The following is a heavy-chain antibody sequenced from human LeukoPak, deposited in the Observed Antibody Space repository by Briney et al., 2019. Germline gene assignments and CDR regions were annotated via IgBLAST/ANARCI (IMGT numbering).Heavy chain of an antibody. V-gene: IGHV3-64*01. CDR2: ISSNGGST. Sequence: GGSLRLSCAVSGFTFSSYWMHWVRQAPGKGLEYVSAISSNGGSTYHANSVKGRFTISRDNSKNTLYLQMGSLRAEDMAVYYCAGGSSWYLDYWGQGTLVTVSS. D-gene: IGHD6-13*01. CDR3: AGGSSWYLDY. J-gene: IGHJ4*02. CDR1: GFTFSSYW.